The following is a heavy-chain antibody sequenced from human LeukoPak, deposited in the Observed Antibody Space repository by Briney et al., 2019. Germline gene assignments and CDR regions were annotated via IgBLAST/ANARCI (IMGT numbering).Heavy chain of an antibody. J-gene: IGHJ6*02. D-gene: IGHD3-10*01. CDR1: GFTFSSYA. V-gene: IGHV3-23*01. CDR3: AKDYSGERYYYGMDV. CDR2: ISGSGGST. Sequence: PGGSLRLSCAASGFTFSSYAMSWVRQAPGKGLESFSAISGSGGSTYYADSVKGRFTISRDNSKNTLYLQMNSLRAEDTAVYYCAKDYSGERYYYGMDVWGQGTTVTVSS.